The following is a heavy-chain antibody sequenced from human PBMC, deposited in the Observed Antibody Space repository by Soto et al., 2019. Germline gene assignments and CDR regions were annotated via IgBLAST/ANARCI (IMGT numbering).Heavy chain of an antibody. CDR2: IYYSGST. CDR1: GGSISSSNYY. Sequence: QLQLQESGPGLVKPSETLSLTCSVSGGSISSSNYYWGWIRQPPGKGLEWIVSIYYSGSTFYNPSLKSRVTISVDTSKNQFSLKLSSVTAADTAVYYCARHDSSAYYSLPDYWGQGTLVTVSS. CDR3: ARHDSSAYYSLPDY. J-gene: IGHJ4*02. V-gene: IGHV4-39*01. D-gene: IGHD3-22*01.